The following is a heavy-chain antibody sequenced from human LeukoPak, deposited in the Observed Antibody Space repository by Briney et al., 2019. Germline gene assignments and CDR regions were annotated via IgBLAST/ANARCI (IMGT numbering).Heavy chain of an antibody. CDR2: ISGSGVI. CDR3: ARDSGTTGEVKFDP. V-gene: IGHV4-4*07. CDR1: GGPITTYY. Sequence: PSETLSLTCTVSGGPITTYYLSWLRQSAGRGVEGIGRISGSGVITYNPSLKSRVILSLDTSNNHFSLKLISVTAADTAVYYCARDSGTTGEVKFDPWGQGMLVTVSS. J-gene: IGHJ5*02. D-gene: IGHD3-10*01.